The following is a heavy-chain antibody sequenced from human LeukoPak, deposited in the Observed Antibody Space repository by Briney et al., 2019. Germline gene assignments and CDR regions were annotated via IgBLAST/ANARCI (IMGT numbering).Heavy chain of an antibody. CDR2: ISPVLGTT. CDR1: GYTLTELS. Sequence: SVKVSCKVSGYTLTELSMHWVRQTPGLGLEWMGRISPVLGTTTYAQKFQGRVTITADESTSTAFMELSSLRSDDAAIYYCARDPRQWLVKASGHYFDSWGQGTLVTVSS. D-gene: IGHD6-19*01. CDR3: ARDPRQWLVKASGHYFDS. V-gene: IGHV1-69*11. J-gene: IGHJ4*02.